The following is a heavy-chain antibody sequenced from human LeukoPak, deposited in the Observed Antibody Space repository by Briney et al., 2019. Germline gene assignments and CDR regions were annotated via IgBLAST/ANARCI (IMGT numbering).Heavy chain of an antibody. CDR3: ARQDIVLMVYAPGGFDP. D-gene: IGHD2-8*01. Sequence: PSETLSLTCAVSGYSISSGYYWGWIRQPPGKGLEWIGSIYHSGSTFYNPSLKSRVAISVDTSKNQFSLTLNSVTAADTAMYYCARQDIVLMVYAPGGFDPWGQGALVTVSS. J-gene: IGHJ5*02. CDR1: GYSISSGYY. V-gene: IGHV4-38-2*01. CDR2: IYHSGST.